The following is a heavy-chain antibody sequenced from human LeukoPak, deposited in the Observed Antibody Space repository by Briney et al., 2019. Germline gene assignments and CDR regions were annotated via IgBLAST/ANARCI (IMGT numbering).Heavy chain of an antibody. CDR1: GGSISSGGYY. CDR3: ARVGDDYNGMDV. D-gene: IGHD3-10*01. V-gene: IGHV4-31*03. J-gene: IGHJ6*02. Sequence: PSQTLSLTCTVSGGSISSGGYYWSWIRQHPGKGLEWIGYIYYSRSTYYNPSLKSRVTISVDTSKNQFSLKLSSVTAADTAVYYCARVGDDYNGMDVWGQGTTVTVSS. CDR2: IYYSRST.